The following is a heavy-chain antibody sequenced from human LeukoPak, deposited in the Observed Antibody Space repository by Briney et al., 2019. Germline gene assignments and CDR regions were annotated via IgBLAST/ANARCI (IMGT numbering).Heavy chain of an antibody. CDR3: ARDRVELDGDSRFDP. D-gene: IGHD1-7*01. Sequence: SVKVSCKASGYTLTSYYMHWVRQAPGQGLEWMGGIIPIFGTANYAQKFQGRVTITADESTSTAYMELSSLRSEDTAVYYCARDRVELDGDSRFDPWGQGTLVTVSS. J-gene: IGHJ5*02. CDR1: GYTLTSYY. CDR2: IIPIFGTA. V-gene: IGHV1-69*13.